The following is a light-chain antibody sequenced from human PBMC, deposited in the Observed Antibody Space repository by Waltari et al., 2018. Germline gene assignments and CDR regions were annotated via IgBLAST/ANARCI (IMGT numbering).Light chain of an antibody. V-gene: IGKV3-20*01. J-gene: IGKJ1*01. CDR2: HAS. CDR3: QKYDFLPAT. Sequence: EIVLTQSPGTLSLSPGERATLSCMASLGVGKYLAWYQHRPGQAPRLLLYHASIRATGNPDRFSGSGSGTDFSLTISRLEPEDFAVYYCQKYDFLPATFGQGTTLEIK. CDR1: LGVGKY.